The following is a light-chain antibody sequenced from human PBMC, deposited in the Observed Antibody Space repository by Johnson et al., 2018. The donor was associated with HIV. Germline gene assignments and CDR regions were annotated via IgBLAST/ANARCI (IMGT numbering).Light chain of an antibody. CDR1: SYNIGNNL. V-gene: IGLV1-51*01. CDR3: GTWDSGLSAGNV. Sequence: QSVLTQSPSVSAAPGQKVTISCSGSSYNIGNNLVSWYQQLPGTAPKLLIYDNNNRSSGIPDRISGSKSGTSATLGITRLQTGDEADDYCGTWDSGLSAGNVFGTGTKVTVL. CDR2: DNN. J-gene: IGLJ1*01.